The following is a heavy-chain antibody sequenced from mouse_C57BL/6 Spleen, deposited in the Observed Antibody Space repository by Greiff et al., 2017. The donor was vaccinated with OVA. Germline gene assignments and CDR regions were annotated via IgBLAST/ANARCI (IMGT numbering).Heavy chain of an antibody. Sequence: EVKLVESGAELVKPGASVKLSCTASGFNIKDYYMHWVKQRTEQGLEWIGRIDPEDGETKYAPKFQGKATITADTSSNTAYLQLSSLTSEDTAVYYCARDYGSSPYAMDYWGQGTSVTVSS. CDR3: ARDYGSSPYAMDY. J-gene: IGHJ4*01. D-gene: IGHD1-1*01. V-gene: IGHV14-2*01. CDR1: GFNIKDYY. CDR2: IDPEDGET.